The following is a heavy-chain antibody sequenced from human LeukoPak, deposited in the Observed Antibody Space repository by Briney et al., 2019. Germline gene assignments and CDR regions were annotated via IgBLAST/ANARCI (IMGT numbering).Heavy chain of an antibody. CDR1: GFTFSTYG. Sequence: GSLRLSCAASGFTFSTYGMQWVRQAPGKGLEWVAIIWYDGSIKYYADSVKGRFTISRDNSKNILYLQMNSLRAEDTAVYYCARGHSVFEQLVSFDYWGQGTLVTVSS. CDR2: IWYDGSIK. J-gene: IGHJ4*02. V-gene: IGHV3-33*01. D-gene: IGHD6-6*01. CDR3: ARGHSVFEQLVSFDY.